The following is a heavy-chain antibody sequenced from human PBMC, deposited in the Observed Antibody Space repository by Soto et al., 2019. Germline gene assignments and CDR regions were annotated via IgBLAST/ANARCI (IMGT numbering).Heavy chain of an antibody. Sequence: SETLSLTCTVSGGSISSYYWSWIRQPPGKGLEWIGYIYYSGSTNYNPSLKSRVTISVDTSKNQFSLKLSSVTAADTAVYYCARDGRYCSSTSCYRIPWFDPWGQGTLVTVS. V-gene: IGHV4-59*01. CDR1: GGSISSYY. D-gene: IGHD2-2*02. CDR3: ARDGRYCSSTSCYRIPWFDP. CDR2: IYYSGST. J-gene: IGHJ5*02.